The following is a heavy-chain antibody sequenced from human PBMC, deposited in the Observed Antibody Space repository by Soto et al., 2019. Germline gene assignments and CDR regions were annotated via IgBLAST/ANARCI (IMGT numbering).Heavy chain of an antibody. CDR2: IYYSGST. J-gene: IGHJ4*02. V-gene: IGHV4-31*03. D-gene: IGHD2-15*01. CDR3: ARGSVVAATLFDY. Sequence: SETLSLTCTVSGGSISSGGYYWSWIRQHPGKGLEWIGYIYYSGSTYYNPSLKSRVTISVDTSKNQFSLKLSSVTAADTAVYYCARGSVVAATLFDYWGQGTLVTVTS. CDR1: GGSISSGGYY.